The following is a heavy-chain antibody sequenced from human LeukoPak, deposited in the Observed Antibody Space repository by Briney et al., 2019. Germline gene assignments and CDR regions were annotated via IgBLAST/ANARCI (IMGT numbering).Heavy chain of an antibody. D-gene: IGHD2-8*01. J-gene: IGHJ4*02. CDR2: IYYSGST. V-gene: IGHV4-59*08. Sequence: SETLSLTCTVSGGSISSYYWSWIRQPPGKGLEWIGYIYYSGSTNYNPSLKSRVTISVDTSKNQFSLKLSSVTAADTAVCYCARLGPEWWVFDYWGQGTLVTVSS. CDR3: ARLGPEWWVFDY. CDR1: GGSISSYY.